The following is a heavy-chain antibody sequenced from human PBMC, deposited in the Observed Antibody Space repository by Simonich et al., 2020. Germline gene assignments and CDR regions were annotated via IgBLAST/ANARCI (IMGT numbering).Heavy chain of an antibody. CDR3: ARLPDY. J-gene: IGHJ4*02. V-gene: IGHV4-59*08. Sequence: QVQLQESGPGLVKPSETLSLTCTVSGGSISSYYWSWIPQPPGKGLEWIGYIHYSGSTNYNPSLKSRVTISVDTSKNQFSLKLSSVTAADTAVYYCARLPDYWGQGTLVTVSS. CDR1: GGSISSYY. CDR2: IHYSGST.